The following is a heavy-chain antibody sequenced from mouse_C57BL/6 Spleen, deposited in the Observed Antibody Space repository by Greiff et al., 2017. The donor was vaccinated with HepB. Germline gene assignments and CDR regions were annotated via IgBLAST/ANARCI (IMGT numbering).Heavy chain of an antibody. Sequence: EVNVVESGGGLVKPGGSLKLSCAASGITFSSYAMSWVRQTPEKRLEWVATISDGGSYTYYPDNVKGRFTISRDNAKNNLYLQMSHLKSEDTAMYYCARSTMVTTGFAYWGQGTLVTVSA. CDR1: GITFSSYA. CDR3: ARSTMVTTGFAY. V-gene: IGHV5-4*03. J-gene: IGHJ3*01. D-gene: IGHD2-2*01. CDR2: ISDGGSYT.